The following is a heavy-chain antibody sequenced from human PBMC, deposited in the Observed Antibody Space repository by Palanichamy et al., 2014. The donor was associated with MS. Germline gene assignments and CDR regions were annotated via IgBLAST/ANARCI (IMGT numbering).Heavy chain of an antibody. V-gene: IGHV4-34*02. CDR2: VGLRGST. D-gene: IGHD3-22*01. CDR1: DGSFYDYY. J-gene: IGHJ6*02. CDR3: AGMRWDRVIVVVKYYGMGV. Sequence: HVQLQQWGAGLLKPSETLSLTCAVYDGSFYDYYWSWIRQPPGKGLEWIGEVGLRGSTNYNPSLRSRVTISADTSKNQFSLKLTSVTAADTAVYYCAGMRWDRVIVVVKYYGMGVWGQGTTVTVSS.